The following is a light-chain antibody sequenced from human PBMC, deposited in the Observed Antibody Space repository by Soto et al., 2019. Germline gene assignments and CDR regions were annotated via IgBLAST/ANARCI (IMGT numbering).Light chain of an antibody. J-gene: IGLJ2*01. Sequence: NFMLTQPHSVSESPGKTVTISCTRSSGSIASNYVQWYQQRPGSAPTPVIYEDNERPSGVPDRFSGSFDSSSNSASLTISGLKTDDEADYYCQSYHSGNVVFGGGTKLTVL. V-gene: IGLV6-57*04. CDR1: SGSIASNY. CDR3: QSYHSGNVV. CDR2: EDN.